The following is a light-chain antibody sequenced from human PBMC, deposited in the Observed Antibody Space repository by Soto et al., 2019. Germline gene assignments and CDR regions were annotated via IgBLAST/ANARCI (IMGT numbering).Light chain of an antibody. CDR2: QAS. V-gene: IGKV3-11*01. J-gene: IGKJ4*01. CDR3: QQRSDWPGVT. CDR1: QAISNY. Sequence: IVLTQSPATLSLSPGERATLSCRASQAISNYLAWYQHKLGQAPRLLIYQASHRATGVPARFTGSGSGTDFTLTISSLEPEDFGVYFCQQRSDWPGVTFGGGTKVEMK.